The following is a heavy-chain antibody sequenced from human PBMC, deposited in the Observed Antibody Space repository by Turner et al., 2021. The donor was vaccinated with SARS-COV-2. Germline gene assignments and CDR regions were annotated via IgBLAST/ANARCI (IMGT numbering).Heavy chain of an antibody. V-gene: IGHV3-23*01. D-gene: IGHD2-21*01. CDR1: GFIFSSYA. J-gene: IGHJ4*02. CDR2: IGSSGKDT. CDR3: TKDAFTSYIYYFNF. Sequence: EVQLLESGGGLVQPGGSLRLSCAAPGFIFSSYAMSWVRQPPGKGLEWVSIIGSSGKDTYYADPVKGRFTISRDNSKNTLYLQMNSLRAEDTALYYCTKDAFTSYIYYFNFWGQGTLVTVSS.